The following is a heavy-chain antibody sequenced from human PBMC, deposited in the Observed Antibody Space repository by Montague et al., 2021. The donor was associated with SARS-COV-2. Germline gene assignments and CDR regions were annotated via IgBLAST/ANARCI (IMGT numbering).Heavy chain of an antibody. J-gene: IGHJ6*02. D-gene: IGHD5-18*01. CDR1: GFTFSSYE. Sequence: SLRLSCAASGFTFSSYEMNWVRQAPGKGLEWVSYISSSGSTIYYVDSVKGRFTISRDNAKNSLYLQMNSLRAEDTAVYYCARDRPWIQLWSYYYGMDVWGQGTTVTVSS. CDR2: ISSSGSTI. V-gene: IGHV3-48*03. CDR3: ARDRPWIQLWSYYYGMDV.